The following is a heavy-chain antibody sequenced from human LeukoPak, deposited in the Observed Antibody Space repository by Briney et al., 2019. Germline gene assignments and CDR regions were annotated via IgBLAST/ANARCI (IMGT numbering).Heavy chain of an antibody. Sequence: GGSLRLSCAASGFSFSSYEMNWVRQAPGKGLEWVSGISGSDGSTNYADSVKGRFTISRENSKNTLYLQMNSLRTEDTAVYYCANGAAAGTPTIGDYWGQGTLVTVSS. CDR2: ISGSDGST. CDR1: GFSFSSYE. J-gene: IGHJ4*02. D-gene: IGHD6-13*01. V-gene: IGHV3-23*01. CDR3: ANGAAAGTPTIGDY.